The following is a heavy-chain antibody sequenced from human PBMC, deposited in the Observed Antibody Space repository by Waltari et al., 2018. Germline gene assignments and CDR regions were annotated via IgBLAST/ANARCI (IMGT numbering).Heavy chain of an antibody. CDR1: GLTFSSSW. D-gene: IGHD3-22*01. J-gene: IGHJ6*02. Sequence: EVQLVESGGGLVQPGGSLRLSCAASGLTFSSSWRHWVRQAPGKGLVGVSRINRDGSSTSYADSVKGRFTISRDNAKNTLYLQMNSLRAEDTAVYYCARGTMIVVGYGMDVWGQGTTVTVSS. V-gene: IGHV3-74*02. CDR3: ARGTMIVVGYGMDV. CDR2: INRDGSST.